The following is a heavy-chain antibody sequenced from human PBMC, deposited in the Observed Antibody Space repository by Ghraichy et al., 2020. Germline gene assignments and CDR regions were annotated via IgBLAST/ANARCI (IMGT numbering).Heavy chain of an antibody. CDR1: EFSLSDYE. V-gene: IGHV3-48*03. Sequence: GGSLRLSCAASEFSLSDYEMSWVRQAPGKGLEWISYISSGGTTMFYADSVKGRFTISRDNAKNSLYLQMNSLRADDTAVYYCVRDSSGLGDRLDVWGQGTTVTVSS. D-gene: IGHD6-19*01. J-gene: IGHJ6*02. CDR2: ISSGGTTM. CDR3: VRDSSGLGDRLDV.